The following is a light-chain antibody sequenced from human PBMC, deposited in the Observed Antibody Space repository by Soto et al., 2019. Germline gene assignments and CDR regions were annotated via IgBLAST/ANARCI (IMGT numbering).Light chain of an antibody. V-gene: IGKV1-5*03. J-gene: IGKJ1*01. CDR1: QSISSW. CDR2: KAS. Sequence: DIQMTQSPSTLSASVGDRVTITCRASQSISSWLAWYQQKPGKAPKLLIYKASSLESGAPSRFSGSGSGTKFTLTISSLQPDDFATYCCQQYKNSFGQGTKVEVK. CDR3: QQYKNS.